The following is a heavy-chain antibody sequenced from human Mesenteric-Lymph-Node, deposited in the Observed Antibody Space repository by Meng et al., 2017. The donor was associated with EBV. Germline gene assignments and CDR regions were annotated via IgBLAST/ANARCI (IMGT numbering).Heavy chain of an antibody. J-gene: IGHJ4*02. Sequence: VQLVLSVGDINNPGASVKSSCKASGYTFTNFGIPWVRQAPGQGLEWLGWISDYNSNTDYAQSLQGRVIMTKDTSTSTAYMDLRSLRPDDTAVYYCARISDYDSSGLDYWGQGTLVTVSS. D-gene: IGHD3-22*01. CDR2: ISDYNSNT. V-gene: IGHV1-18*01. CDR3: ARISDYDSSGLDY. CDR1: GYTFTNFG.